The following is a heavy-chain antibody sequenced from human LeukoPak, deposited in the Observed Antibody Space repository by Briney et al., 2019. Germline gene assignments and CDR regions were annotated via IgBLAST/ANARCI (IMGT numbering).Heavy chain of an antibody. CDR1: GGSISGTTHN. V-gene: IGHV4-39*01. J-gene: IGHJ2*01. CDR2: IYYSEST. Sequence: SETLSLTCSVSGGSISGTTHNWGWIRQPPGKGLEWIATIYYSESTIKSPSLKSRVTISLDTSRNQFSLKLSSVTAADTAVYYCARQGSSSWYGWYFDLWGRGSLVTVSS. CDR3: ARQGSSSWYGWYFDL. D-gene: IGHD6-13*01.